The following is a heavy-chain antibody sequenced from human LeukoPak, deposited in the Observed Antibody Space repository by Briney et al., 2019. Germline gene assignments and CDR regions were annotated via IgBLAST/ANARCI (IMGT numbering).Heavy chain of an antibody. V-gene: IGHV3-48*01. J-gene: IGHJ4*02. D-gene: IGHD1-26*01. CDR3: ARDSAGAFDY. Sequence: PGGSLRLSCAASGFTFSSYSMNWVRQAPGKGLEWVSYISSSSTIYYADSVKGRFTISRDNAKNSLYLQMNSLRAEDTAVYYCARDSAGAFDYWGQGTLVTVSS. CDR1: GFTFSSYS. CDR2: ISSSSTI.